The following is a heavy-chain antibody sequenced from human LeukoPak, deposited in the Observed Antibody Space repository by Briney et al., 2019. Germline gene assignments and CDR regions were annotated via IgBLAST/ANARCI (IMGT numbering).Heavy chain of an antibody. J-gene: IGHJ5*01. Sequence: GGSLRLSCAASGFSVGTNYMTWVRQAPGKGLEWVSMIYAGGNTYYRDFVKGRFTISRDSSKNTVFLHMSGLRDDDTAVYYCVGGHDLEFEFWGQGTLVIVSS. CDR3: VGGHDLEFEF. CDR1: GFSVGTNY. CDR2: IYAGGNT. V-gene: IGHV3-53*01. D-gene: IGHD4-23*01.